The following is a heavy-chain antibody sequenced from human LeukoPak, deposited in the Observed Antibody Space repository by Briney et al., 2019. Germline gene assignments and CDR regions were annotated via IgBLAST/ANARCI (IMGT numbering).Heavy chain of an antibody. CDR3: AREGGKKRFCSSTSCYGLGAFDI. CDR1: GGSFSGYY. Sequence: SETLSLTCAVYGGSFSGYYWSWIRQPPGKGLEWIGEINHSGSTNYNPSLKSRVTMSVDTSKNQFSLKLSSVTAADTAVYYCAREGGKKRFCSSTSCYGLGAFDIWGQGTMVTVSS. CDR2: INHSGST. J-gene: IGHJ3*02. D-gene: IGHD2-2*01. V-gene: IGHV4-34*01.